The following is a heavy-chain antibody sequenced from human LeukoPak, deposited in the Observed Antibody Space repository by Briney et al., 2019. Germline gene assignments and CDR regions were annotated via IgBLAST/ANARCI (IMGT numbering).Heavy chain of an antibody. D-gene: IGHD5-18*01. J-gene: IGHJ4*02. CDR1: GGSISSYY. CDR3: ARHGTVDTAMVMVNY. V-gene: IGHV4-4*07. Sequence: TSETLSLTCTVSGGSISSYYWSWIRQPAGKGLEWIGRIYTSGSTNYNPSLKSRVTMSVDTSKNQFSLKLSSVTAADTAMYYCARHGTVDTAMVMVNYWGQGTLVTVSS. CDR2: IYTSGST.